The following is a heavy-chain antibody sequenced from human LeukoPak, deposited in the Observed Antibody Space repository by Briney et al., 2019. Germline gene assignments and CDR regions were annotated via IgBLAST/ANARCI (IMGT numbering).Heavy chain of an antibody. CDR2: VKRDGTEK. CDR3: ARDYTDSGWYDY. J-gene: IGHJ4*02. CDR1: GFTFSSYY. D-gene: IGHD6-19*01. Sequence: GGSLRLSCAASGFTFSSYYMSWLRQAPGKGLEWVANVKRDGTEKYYVDSVKGRFTISRDNTKNSLYLQMNGLRVEDTAVYYCARDYTDSGWYDYWGQGTLVTVSS. V-gene: IGHV3-7*01.